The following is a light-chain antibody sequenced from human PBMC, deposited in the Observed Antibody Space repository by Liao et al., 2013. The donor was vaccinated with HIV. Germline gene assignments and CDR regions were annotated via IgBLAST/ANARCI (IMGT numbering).Light chain of an antibody. J-gene: IGLJ3*02. Sequence: SYELTQPPSVSVAPGKTARITCGGKNIGSKSVHWYQQKPGQAPVMVISHDSERPSGIPERFSGSNSGNTATLTISGTQAMDEADYFCQAWDRSADVVFGGGTKLTVL. CDR2: HDS. CDR3: QAWDRSADVV. CDR1: NIGSKS. V-gene: IGLV3-21*01.